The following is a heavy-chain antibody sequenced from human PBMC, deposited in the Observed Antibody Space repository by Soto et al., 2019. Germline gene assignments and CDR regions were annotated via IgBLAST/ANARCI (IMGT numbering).Heavy chain of an antibody. V-gene: IGHV3-21*01. Sequence: PVGPLRLSCSASGFTFNIHNMNWVRQAPGKGLEWVSSISSRSSYIYYSDSVKGRFTISRDKAKNSLYLQMNSLTADDTAVYYCARDNVLSHLFDSWGQATLVTVSS. J-gene: IGHJ4*02. D-gene: IGHD2-8*01. CDR2: ISSRSSYI. CDR1: GFTFNIHN. CDR3: ARDNVLSHLFDS.